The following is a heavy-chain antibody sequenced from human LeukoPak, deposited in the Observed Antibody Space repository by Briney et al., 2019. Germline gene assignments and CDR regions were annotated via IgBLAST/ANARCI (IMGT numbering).Heavy chain of an antibody. CDR1: GFTFSSYA. CDR2: ISGSGGST. CDR3: ARYRFVVGATDSFDM. D-gene: IGHD1-26*01. J-gene: IGHJ3*02. Sequence: GGSLRLSCAASGFTFSSYAMSWVRQAPGKGLEWVTAISGSGGSTYYADSVKGRFTISRDNSKNTLYLQMNSLRAEDTAVYYCARYRFVVGATDSFDMWGQGTTVTVSS. V-gene: IGHV3-23*01.